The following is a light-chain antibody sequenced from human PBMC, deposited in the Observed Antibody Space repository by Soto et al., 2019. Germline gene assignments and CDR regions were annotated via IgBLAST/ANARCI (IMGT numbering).Light chain of an antibody. V-gene: IGLV2-14*03. CDR1: SSDVGAYHS. J-gene: IGLJ2*01. CDR3: TSFTDTGTVI. Sequence: QSVLTQPASVSGSPGQSFTISCTGTSSDVGAYHSVSWYQQHPGKAPKLIIFDVSNRPSGVSDRFSGSKSGNTASLTISGLQAEDEADYYCTSFTDTGTVIFGGRTKVTVL. CDR2: DVS.